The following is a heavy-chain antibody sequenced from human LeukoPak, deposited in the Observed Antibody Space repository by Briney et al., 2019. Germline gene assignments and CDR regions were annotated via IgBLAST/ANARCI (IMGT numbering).Heavy chain of an antibody. V-gene: IGHV1-8*01. CDR3: ARLLGYCSSTSCPYYFDY. CDR1: GYTFISYG. D-gene: IGHD2-2*01. CDR2: MNPNSGNT. J-gene: IGHJ4*02. Sequence: ASVKVSCKASGYTFISYGINWVRQATGQGLEWMGWMNPNSGNTGFAQKFQGRVTMTRNTSISTAYMELSSLRSEDTAVYYCARLLGYCSSTSCPYYFDYWAREPWSPSPQ.